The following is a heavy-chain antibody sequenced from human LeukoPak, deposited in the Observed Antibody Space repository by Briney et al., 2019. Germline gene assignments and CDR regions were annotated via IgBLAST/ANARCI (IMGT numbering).Heavy chain of an antibody. CDR1: GFTFSRYW. CDR2: IKQDGSDK. D-gene: IGHD2-2*01. J-gene: IGHJ6*02. Sequence: GGSLTLSCAASGFTFSRYWMSWVRQAPGKGLDWVANIKQDGSDKYYVDSVKGRFTISRDNAKNSLYLQMNSLRAEDTAVYYCAASIVVVPAAMPLYYYYYGMDVWGQGTTVTVSS. CDR3: AASIVVVPAAMPLYYYYYGMDV. V-gene: IGHV3-7*05.